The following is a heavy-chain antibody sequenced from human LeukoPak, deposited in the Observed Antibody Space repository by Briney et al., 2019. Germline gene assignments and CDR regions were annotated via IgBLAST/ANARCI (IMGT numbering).Heavy chain of an antibody. J-gene: IGHJ5*02. CDR1: GYTFTSYD. D-gene: IGHD3-3*01. CDR3: ARETTITIFGVVLRWFDP. CDR2: MNPNSGNT. V-gene: IGHV1-8*01. Sequence: ASVKVSCKASGYTFTSYDINWVRQATGQGLEWMGWMNPNSGNTGYAQKFQGRVTMTRNTSISTAYMELSSLRSEDTAAYYCARETTITIFGVVLRWFDPWGQGTLVTVSS.